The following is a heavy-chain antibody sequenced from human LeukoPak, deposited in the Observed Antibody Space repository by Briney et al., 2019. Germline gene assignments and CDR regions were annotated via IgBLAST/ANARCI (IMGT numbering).Heavy chain of an antibody. Sequence: SETLSLTCTVSGGSISSGSYYWSWIRQPAGKGLEWIGRIYTSGSTNYNPSLKSRVTMSVDTSKNQFSLKLSSVTAADTAVYYCARSAGYYFDYWGQGTLVTVSS. J-gene: IGHJ4*02. CDR1: GGSISSGSYY. CDR3: ARSAGYYFDY. CDR2: IYTSGST. V-gene: IGHV4-61*02.